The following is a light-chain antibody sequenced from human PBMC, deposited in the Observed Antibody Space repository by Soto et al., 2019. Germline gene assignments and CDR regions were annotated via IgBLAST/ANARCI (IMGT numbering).Light chain of an antibody. CDR3: QQYETSPRT. J-gene: IGKJ1*01. CDR2: GAS. Sequence: EIVLTQSPGTLSLPLGETATLSCRASQSVSSTYLAWYQQKPGQAPRLLIYGASSRASGIPDRFSGSGSGTDFTLTISRLEPEDFAVYYCQQYETSPRTFGQGTKVEI. CDR1: QSVSSTY. V-gene: IGKV3-20*01.